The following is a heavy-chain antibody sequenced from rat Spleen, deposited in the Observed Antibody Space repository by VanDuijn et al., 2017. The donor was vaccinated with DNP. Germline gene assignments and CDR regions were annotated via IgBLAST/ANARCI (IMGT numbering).Heavy chain of an antibody. V-gene: IGHV5-29*01. Sequence: EVQLVESDGGLVQPGRSLKLSCAASGFTFSDYYMAWVRQAPTKGLEWVATISYDGSSTYYRDSVKGRFTISRDNAKSTLSLQMDSLRSEDTATYYCARQDTMGITLFDYWGQGVMVTVSS. CDR2: ISYDGSST. CDR3: ARQDTMGITLFDY. J-gene: IGHJ2*01. CDR1: GFTFSDYY. D-gene: IGHD1-9*01.